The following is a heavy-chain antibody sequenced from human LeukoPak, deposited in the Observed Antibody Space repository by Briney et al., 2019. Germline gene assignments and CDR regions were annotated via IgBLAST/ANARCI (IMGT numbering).Heavy chain of an antibody. D-gene: IGHD3-10*01. V-gene: IGHV3-23*01. CDR3: AKLGGSGSGRFYFDY. Sequence: ISGSGGNTYYADSVKGRFTLSRDNSKNTLYLQMNSLRAEDTAVYYCAKLGGSGSGRFYFDYWGQGTLVTVSS. J-gene: IGHJ4*02. CDR2: ISGSGGNT.